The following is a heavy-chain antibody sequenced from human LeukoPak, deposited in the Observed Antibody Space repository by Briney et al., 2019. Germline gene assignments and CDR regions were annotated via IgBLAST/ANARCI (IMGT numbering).Heavy chain of an antibody. J-gene: IGHJ2*01. V-gene: IGHV3-21*01. D-gene: IGHD5-18*01. CDR1: GFTFSSYS. CDR3: ARDPGYSYGNPYWYFDL. Sequence: GGSLRLSCAASGFTFSSYSMNWVRQAPGKGLEWVSSISSSSSYIYYADSVKGRFTISRDNAKNSLYLQMNSLRAEDTAVYYCARDPGYSYGNPYWYFDLWGRGTLVTVSS. CDR2: ISSSSSYI.